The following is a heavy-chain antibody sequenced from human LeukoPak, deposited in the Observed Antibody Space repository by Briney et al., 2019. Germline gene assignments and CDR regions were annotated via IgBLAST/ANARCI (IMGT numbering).Heavy chain of an antibody. D-gene: IGHD6-19*01. CDR3: ARREIAVAGNNWFGP. CDR1: GYAFTTYG. J-gene: IGHJ5*02. CDR2: ISAYNGNP. V-gene: IGHV1-18*01. Sequence: ASVKVSCKASGYAFTTYGISWVRQAPGQGLEWMGWISAYNGNPNYAQKLQGRVTMTTDTSTSTAYMELRSLRSDDTAVYYCARREIAVAGNNWFGPWGQGTLVTVSS.